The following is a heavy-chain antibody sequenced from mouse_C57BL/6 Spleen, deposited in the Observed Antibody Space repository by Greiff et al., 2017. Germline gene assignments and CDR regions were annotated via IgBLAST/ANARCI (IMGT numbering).Heavy chain of an antibody. CDR1: GYTFTSYW. Sequence: QVQLQQPGAELVRPGSSVKLSCKASGYTFTSYWMHWVKQRPIQGLEWIGNIDPSDSETHYNQKFKDKATLTVDKSSSTAYMQLSSLTSEDSAVYYCARGNYDNYFDDWGKGTTLTVSS. CDR3: ARGNYDNYFDD. D-gene: IGHD2-4*01. J-gene: IGHJ2*01. V-gene: IGHV1-52*01. CDR2: IDPSDSET.